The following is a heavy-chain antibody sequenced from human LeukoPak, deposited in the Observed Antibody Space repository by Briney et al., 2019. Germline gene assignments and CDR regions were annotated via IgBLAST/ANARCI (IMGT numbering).Heavy chain of an antibody. CDR1: GGSISIYY. CDR2: IYYSGST. J-gene: IGHJ5*02. Sequence: PSETLSLTCTVSGGSISIYYWIWIRQPPGKGLEWIGYIYYSGSTYYNPSLKSRVTISVDTSKNQLSLKLSSVTAADTAVYYCARESNYYGSGTGWFDPWGQGTLVTVSS. D-gene: IGHD3-10*01. CDR3: ARESNYYGSGTGWFDP. V-gene: IGHV4-59*12.